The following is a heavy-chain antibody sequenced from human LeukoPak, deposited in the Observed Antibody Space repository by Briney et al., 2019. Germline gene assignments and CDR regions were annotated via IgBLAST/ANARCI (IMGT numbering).Heavy chain of an antibody. Sequence: PGGSLRLSWAASGFTFSDYYMSWIRQAPAKGLEWVSYISSSGSTIYYADSVKGRFTISRDNAKNSLYLQMNSLRAEDTAVYYCAREGAVAAVFDYWGQGTLVTVSS. CDR3: AREGAVAAVFDY. D-gene: IGHD6-19*01. J-gene: IGHJ4*02. V-gene: IGHV3-11*01. CDR2: ISSSGSTI. CDR1: GFTFSDYY.